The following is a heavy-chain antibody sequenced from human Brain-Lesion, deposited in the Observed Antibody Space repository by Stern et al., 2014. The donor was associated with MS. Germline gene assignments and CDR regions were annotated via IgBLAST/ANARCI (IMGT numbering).Heavy chain of an antibody. Sequence: QVQLVQSGAEVKKPGASVKVSCKVSGYTLTELSMHWVRQAPRKGLEWMGGFDPEDGETIYAQKFQGRVTMTEDTSTDKDHMELISLRSEDTAVYYCSTLSPGAGGNYYRHFDYWGQGTLVTVSS. J-gene: IGHJ4*02. CDR1: GYTLTELS. CDR2: FDPEDGET. D-gene: IGHD1-26*01. CDR3: STLSPGAGGNYYRHFDY. V-gene: IGHV1-24*01.